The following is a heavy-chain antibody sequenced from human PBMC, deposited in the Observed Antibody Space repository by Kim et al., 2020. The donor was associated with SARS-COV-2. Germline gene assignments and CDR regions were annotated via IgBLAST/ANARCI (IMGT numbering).Heavy chain of an antibody. J-gene: IGHJ4*02. CDR3: ARDHGSSGLGLGY. CDR2: IYYSGST. CDR1: GGSISSYY. Sequence: SETLSLTCTVSGGSISSYYWSWIRQPPGKGLEWIGYIYYSGSTNYNPSLKSRVTISVDTSKNQFSLKLSSVTAADTAVYYCARDHGSSGLGLGYWGQGTLVTVSS. V-gene: IGHV4-59*01. D-gene: IGHD3-22*01.